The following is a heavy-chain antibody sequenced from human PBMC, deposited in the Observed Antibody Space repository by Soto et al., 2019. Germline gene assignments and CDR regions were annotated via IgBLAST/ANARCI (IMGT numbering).Heavy chain of an antibody. Sequence: GGSLRLSCAASGFTFTSYTMHWVRQAPGKGLEWVAVMSYDGTRTDYVDAVKGRFTISRDTSKNTLYLQMNNLRPDDTAMYYCARDRAYGDPNWFDPWGQGTPVTVSS. V-gene: IGHV3-30-3*01. CDR2: MSYDGTRT. D-gene: IGHD4-17*01. CDR3: ARDRAYGDPNWFDP. CDR1: GFTFTSYT. J-gene: IGHJ5*02.